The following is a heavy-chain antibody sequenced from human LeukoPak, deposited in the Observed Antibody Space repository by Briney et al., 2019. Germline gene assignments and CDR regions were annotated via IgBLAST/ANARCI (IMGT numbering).Heavy chain of an antibody. CDR2: ISAYNGNT. D-gene: IGHD5-12*01. V-gene: IGHV1-18*01. CDR1: GYTFTSYG. CDR3: ARTGERGGYELSNDY. Sequence: ASVKVSCKASGYTFTSYGISWVRQAPGQGLEWMGWISAYNGNTNYAQKLQGRVTMTTDTSTSTAYMELRSLRSDDTAVYYCARTGERGGYELSNDYWGQGTLVTVSS. J-gene: IGHJ4*02.